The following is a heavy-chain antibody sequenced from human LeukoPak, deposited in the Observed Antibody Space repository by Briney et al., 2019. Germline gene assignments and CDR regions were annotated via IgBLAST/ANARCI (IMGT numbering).Heavy chain of an antibody. J-gene: IGHJ4*02. CDR3: ARVRLYCSGGSCYPYYFDY. Sequence: GGSLRLSCAASGFTFSSYWMYWVRQAPGKGLVWVSRINSDGSSTSYADSVKGRFTISRDNAKNTLYLQMNSLRAEDTAVYYCARVRLYCSGGSCYPYYFDYWGQGTLVTVSS. CDR1: GFTFSSYW. V-gene: IGHV3-74*01. CDR2: INSDGSST. D-gene: IGHD2-15*01.